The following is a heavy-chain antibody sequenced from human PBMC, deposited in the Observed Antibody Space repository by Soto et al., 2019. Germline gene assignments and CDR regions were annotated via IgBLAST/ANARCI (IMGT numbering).Heavy chain of an antibody. J-gene: IGHJ4*02. V-gene: IGHV4-59*01. Sequence: ASETLSLTCTVSGGSISSYYWSWIRQPPGKGLEWIGYIYYSGSTNYNPSLKSRVTISVDTSKNQFSLKLSSVTAADTAVYYCAVGTNNYSSSPTGLDYWGQGTLVTVSS. CDR1: GGSISSYY. CDR3: AVGTNNYSSSPTGLDY. D-gene: IGHD6-6*01. CDR2: IYYSGST.